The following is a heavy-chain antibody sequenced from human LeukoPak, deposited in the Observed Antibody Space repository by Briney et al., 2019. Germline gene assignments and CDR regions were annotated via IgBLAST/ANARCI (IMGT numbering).Heavy chain of an antibody. Sequence: SETLSLTCPVYVGSFSGYYWSWIRQPPGKGLEWIGEINHSGSTNYNSSLKSRVTISVDTSKNQFSLKLSSVTAADTAVYYCARGYYGSGSHCCHMDVWGEGTTVTVSS. J-gene: IGHJ6*03. CDR1: VGSFSGYY. V-gene: IGHV4-34*01. CDR3: ARGYYGSGSHCCHMDV. D-gene: IGHD3-10*01. CDR2: INHSGST.